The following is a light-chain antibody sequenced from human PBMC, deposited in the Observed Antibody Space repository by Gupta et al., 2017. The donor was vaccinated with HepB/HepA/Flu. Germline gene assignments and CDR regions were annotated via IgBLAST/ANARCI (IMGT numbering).Light chain of an antibody. J-gene: IGLJ3*02. CDR3: AAWDDSVSRWV. Sequence: SVLTQPPSASGTPGQRVSISCSGSSPDIGSVYVYWYQQLPGTAPKLLIYRTNQRRSGVPDRFSGSKSGTSASLVISGLQSEYEADYYCAAWDDSVSRWVFGGGTKLTVL. CDR1: SPDIGSVY. CDR2: RTN. V-gene: IGLV1-47*01.